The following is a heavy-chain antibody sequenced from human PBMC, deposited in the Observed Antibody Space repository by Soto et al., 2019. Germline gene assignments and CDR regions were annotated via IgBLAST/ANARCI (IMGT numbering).Heavy chain of an antibody. CDR3: ANSFGGTANGLDV. V-gene: IGHV3-9*01. CDR1: GFTFDDYA. Sequence: VQLVESGGGLVQPGKSLRLSCDASGFTFDDYAMHWVRQAPGKGLEWVSGISWKSSSIGYADSVKGRFTSARDNAKKCVYLQMNSLTMEDTPFYYFANSFGGTANGLDVWCEGTTVIVSS. D-gene: IGHD2-15*01. CDR2: ISWKSSSI. J-gene: IGHJ6*04.